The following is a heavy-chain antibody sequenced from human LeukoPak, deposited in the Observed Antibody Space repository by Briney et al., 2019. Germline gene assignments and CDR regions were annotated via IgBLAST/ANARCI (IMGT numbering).Heavy chain of an antibody. D-gene: IGHD3-22*01. CDR3: AKKTDSTGEYYYGMDV. Sequence: GGSLRLSCAASGFIFRNHAMSWVRRAPGKGLEWVSAISGSDTDTYYASSVRSRFTIFRDNSKNTLWLQVNSLRAEDTAVYYCAKKTDSTGEYYYGMDVWGQGTTVTVSS. J-gene: IGHJ6*02. V-gene: IGHV3-23*01. CDR2: ISGSDTDT. CDR1: GFIFRNHA.